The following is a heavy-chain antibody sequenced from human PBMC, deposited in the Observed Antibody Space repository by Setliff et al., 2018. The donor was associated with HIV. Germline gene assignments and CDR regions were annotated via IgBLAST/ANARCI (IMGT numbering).Heavy chain of an antibody. V-gene: IGHV1-3*01. D-gene: IGHD5-18*01. Sequence: ASVKVSCKASGYTFTSYVMHWVRQAPGQRLEWMGWINAGNGNTKYSQRFQGRVTITADESTKTAYMELSSLRSEDTAVYYCATPLDATMGRDYWGQGTLVTVSS. CDR1: GYTFTSYV. J-gene: IGHJ4*02. CDR2: INAGNGNT. CDR3: ATPLDATMGRDY.